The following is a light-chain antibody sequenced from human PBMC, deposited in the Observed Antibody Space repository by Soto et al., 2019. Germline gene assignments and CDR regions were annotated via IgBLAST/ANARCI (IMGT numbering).Light chain of an antibody. CDR1: QTISSY. V-gene: IGKV1-39*01. Sequence: DIQMTQSPSALSASIGDRVTITCRASQTISSYLNWYQHKAGQAPSLLIYVASRLQSGVPSRFSGSGSGTDFSLTITSLQPEDFATYYCQQTYSTPLTFGGGTKVEIK. CDR3: QQTYSTPLT. J-gene: IGKJ4*01. CDR2: VAS.